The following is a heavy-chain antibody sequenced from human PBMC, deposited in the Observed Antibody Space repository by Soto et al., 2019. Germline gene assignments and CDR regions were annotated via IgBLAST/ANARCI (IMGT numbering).Heavy chain of an antibody. J-gene: IGHJ4*02. CDR1: GFTFSSHW. V-gene: IGHV3-74*01. Sequence: EVQLVESGGGSVQPGGSLRLHCAASGFTFSSHWMYWVRQAPGKGLFWVSRINSEGSSRRYADSVNGRFTVSRDNAKNRLYLQMNSLRAEDTAVYYCAREATYSSGRGMDVWGQGTLVTVSS. CDR3: AREATYSSGRGMDV. CDR2: INSEGSSR. D-gene: IGHD3-22*01.